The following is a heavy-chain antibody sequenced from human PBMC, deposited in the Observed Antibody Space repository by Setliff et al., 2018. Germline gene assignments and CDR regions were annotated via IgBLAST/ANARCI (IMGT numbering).Heavy chain of an antibody. D-gene: IGHD3-10*01. J-gene: IGHJ6*03. V-gene: IGHV7-4-1*02. CDR1: GYTFTTYA. CDR2: INTNTGSP. Sequence: GASVKVSCKASGYTFTTYAIGWMRQAPGQGLEWMGWINTNTGSPKYAQGFTGRFVFSLDTSVSTAYLQISSLKAEDTAIYYCARGSRFGTIVYRGDYYLDVWGKGTTVTVSS. CDR3: ARGSRFGTIVYRGDYYLDV.